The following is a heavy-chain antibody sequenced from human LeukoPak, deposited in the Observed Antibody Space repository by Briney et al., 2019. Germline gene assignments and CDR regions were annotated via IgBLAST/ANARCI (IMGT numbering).Heavy chain of an antibody. CDR1: GFTFSNYA. V-gene: IGHV3-23*01. CDR3: AKWGDYDVLTGYYDSDY. J-gene: IGHJ4*02. D-gene: IGHD3-9*01. Sequence: QAGGSLRLSCAASGFTFSNYAMSWVRQAPGKGLEWVSAVSGRDTSTYYTDSVKGRFTISRDNSKNTLYLQMNSLGAEDTAIYYCAKWGDYDVLTGYYDSDYWGQGTLVTVSS. CDR2: VSGRDTST.